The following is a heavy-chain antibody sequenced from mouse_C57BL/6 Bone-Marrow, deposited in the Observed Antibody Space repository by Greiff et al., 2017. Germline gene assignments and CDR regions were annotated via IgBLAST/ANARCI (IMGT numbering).Heavy chain of an antibody. J-gene: IGHJ1*03. CDR2: IYPGSGST. CDR3: ADYYGSSADWYFDV. CDR1: GYTFTSYW. Sequence: VQLQQPGAELVKPGASVKMFCKASGYTFTSYWITWVKQRPGQGLEWIGDIYPGSGSTNYNEKFKSKATLTVDTSSSTAYMQLSSLTSEDSAVYYCADYYGSSADWYFDVWGTGTTVTVSS. V-gene: IGHV1-55*01. D-gene: IGHD1-1*01.